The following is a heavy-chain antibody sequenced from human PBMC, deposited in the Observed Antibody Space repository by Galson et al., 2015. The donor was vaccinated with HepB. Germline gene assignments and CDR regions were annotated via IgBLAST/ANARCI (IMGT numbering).Heavy chain of an antibody. Sequence: SLRLSCAGTGFTFSDYAMSWVRQAPGKGLEWVSTISGSGANTYYADSVKGRFTISRDNSNNTLYLQMNSLTMEDTAFYYCAKIPGAYSSGWSDYWGQGTLVTVSS. V-gene: IGHV3-23*01. CDR2: ISGSGANT. D-gene: IGHD6-19*01. CDR1: GFTFSDYA. J-gene: IGHJ4*02. CDR3: AKIPGAYSSGWSDY.